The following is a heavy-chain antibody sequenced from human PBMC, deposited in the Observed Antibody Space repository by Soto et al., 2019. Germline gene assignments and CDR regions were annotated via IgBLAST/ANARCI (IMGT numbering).Heavy chain of an antibody. CDR2: IYYSGST. D-gene: IGHD3-22*01. Sequence: PSETLSLTCTVSGGSISSGGYYWSWIRQHPGKGLEWIGYIYYSGSTYYNPSLKSRVTISVDTSKNQFSLKLSSVTAADTAVYYCARLGISDYYDSSGSATYYFDYWGQGTLVTVSS. CDR1: GGSISSGGYY. J-gene: IGHJ4*02. V-gene: IGHV4-31*03. CDR3: ARLGISDYYDSSGSATYYFDY.